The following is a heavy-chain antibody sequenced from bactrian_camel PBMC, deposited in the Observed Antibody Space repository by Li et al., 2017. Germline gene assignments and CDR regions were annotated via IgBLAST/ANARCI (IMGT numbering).Heavy chain of an antibody. J-gene: IGHJ4*01. CDR1: GYTYSSDC. V-gene: IGHV3S40*01. CDR2: IYSAGGRT. CDR3: AARVGWGSCILLRENYQH. Sequence: DVQLVESGGGSVQAGGSLRLSCASIGYTYSSDCLGWFRQAPGKGRELVAQIYSAGGRTDAADSVRDRFIISQDNAKNTMYLQMNSLTPEDTAMYYCAARVGWGSCILLRENYQHWGQGTQVTVS. D-gene: IGHD5*01.